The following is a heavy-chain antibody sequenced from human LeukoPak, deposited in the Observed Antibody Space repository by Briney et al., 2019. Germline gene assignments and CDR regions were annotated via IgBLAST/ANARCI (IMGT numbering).Heavy chain of an antibody. V-gene: IGHV3-20*04. CDR1: GFTFDDYG. CDR3: ARDQWLAYYYHGMDV. D-gene: IGHD6-19*01. CDR2: INWNGGST. J-gene: IGHJ6*02. Sequence: GGSLRLSCAASGFTFDDYGMSWVRQAPGKGLEWVSGINWNGGSTGYADSVKGRFTISRDNAKNSLYLQMNSLRAEDTAIYYCARDQWLAYYYHGMDVWGQGTTVTVSS.